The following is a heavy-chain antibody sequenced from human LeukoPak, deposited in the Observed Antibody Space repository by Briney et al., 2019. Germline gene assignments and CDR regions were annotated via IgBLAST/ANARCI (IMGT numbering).Heavy chain of an antibody. J-gene: IGHJ4*02. D-gene: IGHD3-10*01. CDR3: AKFGAYYFDY. CDR2: IYYSGST. Sequence: PSETLSLTCTVSGGSINSYYWSWIRQPPGKGLEYIGYIYYSGSTNYNPSLKSRVTMSVDTSKNQFSLKLSSVTAADTAVYYCAKFGAYYFDYWGQGTLVTVSS. CDR1: GGSINSYY. V-gene: IGHV4-59*01.